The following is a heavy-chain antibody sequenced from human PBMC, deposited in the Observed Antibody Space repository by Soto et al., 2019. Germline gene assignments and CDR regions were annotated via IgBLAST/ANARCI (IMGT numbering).Heavy chain of an antibody. CDR3: ARHGMVRDPRRLPMSMDV. V-gene: IGHV5-51*01. D-gene: IGHD3-10*01. Sequence: GESLKISCKGSGYTFTSYWIGWVRQMPGKGLEWMGIIYPGDSDTRYSPSFQGQVTISADKSINTAYLQWSSLKASDTAMYYCARHGMVRDPRRLPMSMDVWGQGTTVTVSS. CDR1: GYTFTSYW. J-gene: IGHJ6*02. CDR2: IYPGDSDT.